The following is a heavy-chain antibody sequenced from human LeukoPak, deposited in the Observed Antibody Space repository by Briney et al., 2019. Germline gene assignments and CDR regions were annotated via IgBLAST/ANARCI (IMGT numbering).Heavy chain of an antibody. D-gene: IGHD1-1*01. J-gene: IGHJ3*02. V-gene: IGHV4-30-2*01. Sequence: SETLSLTCTVSGGSISSGGYYWSWIRQPPGKGLEWIGYIYHSGSTYYNPSLKSRVTISVDTSKNQFSLKLSSVTAADTAIYYCARFPTWNDAFDIWGQGTMVTVSS. CDR3: ARFPTWNDAFDI. CDR2: IYHSGST. CDR1: GGSISSGGYY.